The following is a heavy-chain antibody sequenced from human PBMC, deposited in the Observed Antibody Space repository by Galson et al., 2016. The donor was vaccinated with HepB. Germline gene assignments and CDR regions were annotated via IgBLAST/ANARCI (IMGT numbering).Heavy chain of an antibody. CDR1: GYRFTSHW. Sequence: QSGAEVKKPGESLKISCKASGYRFTSHWIAWVRQMPGKGLEWMGIIDPGDSDTIYSPSFQGQVTISADRSISTVFLQWNSLKASDTAMYYCARFESIWLVGVGRYGSESDGSDLWGQGTMITVSS. CDR2: IDPGDSDT. CDR3: ARFESIWLVGVGRYGSESDGSDL. D-gene: IGHD3-10*01. V-gene: IGHV5-51*01. J-gene: IGHJ3*01.